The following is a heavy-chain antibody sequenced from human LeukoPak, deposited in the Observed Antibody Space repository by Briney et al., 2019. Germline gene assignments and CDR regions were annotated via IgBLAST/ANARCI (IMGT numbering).Heavy chain of an antibody. J-gene: IGHJ4*02. Sequence: GGSLRLSCAGSGFTFSSYWMSWVRQAPGKGLEWVANIKQDGSEKYYVDSVKGRFTISRDNAKNSLYLQMNSLRAEDTAVYYCVREARERGGFDYWGQGTLVTVSS. CDR2: IKQDGSEK. V-gene: IGHV3-7*01. CDR1: GFTFSSYW. D-gene: IGHD5-24*01. CDR3: VREARERGGFDY.